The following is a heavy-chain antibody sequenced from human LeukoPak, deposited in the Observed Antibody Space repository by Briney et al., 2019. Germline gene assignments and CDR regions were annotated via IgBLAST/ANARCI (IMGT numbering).Heavy chain of an antibody. J-gene: IGHJ4*02. D-gene: IGHD2-2*01. CDR3: ARPHCSSTSCYSPPDY. V-gene: IGHV3-7*01. Sequence: PGGSLRLSCAASGFTFSSYWMSWVRQAPGKGLEWVANIKQDGSEKYYVDSVKGRFTISRDNAKNSLYLQMSSLRAEDTAVYYCARPHCSSTSCYSPPDYWGRGTLVTVSS. CDR2: IKQDGSEK. CDR1: GFTFSSYW.